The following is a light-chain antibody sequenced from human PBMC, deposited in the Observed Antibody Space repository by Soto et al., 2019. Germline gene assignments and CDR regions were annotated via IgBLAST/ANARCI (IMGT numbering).Light chain of an antibody. Sequence: QSVLTQSPSASASLGASVKLTCTLSSGHSSYTIAWHKQQQEKGPRYLMKLNSDGSHSKGDGMPDRFSVSSTGAERYLTKYRIQSEDEADYYCQTWGTGILFGGGTKLTVL. J-gene: IGLJ2*01. V-gene: IGLV4-69*01. CDR3: QTWGTGIL. CDR1: SGHSSYT. CDR2: LNSDGSH.